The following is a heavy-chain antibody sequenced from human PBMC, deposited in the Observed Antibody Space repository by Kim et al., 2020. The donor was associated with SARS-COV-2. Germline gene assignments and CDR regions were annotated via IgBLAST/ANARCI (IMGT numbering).Heavy chain of an antibody. CDR1: GYTFTSYA. D-gene: IGHD6-19*01. CDR2: INAGNGNT. CDR3: ARVGKQWLIRFDP. V-gene: IGHV1-3*01. Sequence: ASVKVSCKASGYTFTSYAMHWVRQAPGQRLEWMGWINAGNGNTKYSQKFQGRVTITRDTSARTAYMELSSLRSEDTAVYYCARVGKQWLIRFDPWGQGTLVTVSS. J-gene: IGHJ5*02.